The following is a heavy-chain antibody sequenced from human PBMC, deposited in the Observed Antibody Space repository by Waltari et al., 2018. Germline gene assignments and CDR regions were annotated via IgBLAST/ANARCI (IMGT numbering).Heavy chain of an antibody. Sequence: QVQLVQSGAEVKKQGAAGKVSCKVAGYNLTELSMPWRRQAPGKGLEWMGGFDPEDGETIYAQKFQGRVTMTEDTSTDTAYMELSSLRSEDTAVYYCATGIDGYNYFDYWGQGTLVTVSS. J-gene: IGHJ4*02. V-gene: IGHV1-24*01. CDR1: GYNLTELS. CDR3: ATGIDGYNYFDY. CDR2: FDPEDGET. D-gene: IGHD5-12*01.